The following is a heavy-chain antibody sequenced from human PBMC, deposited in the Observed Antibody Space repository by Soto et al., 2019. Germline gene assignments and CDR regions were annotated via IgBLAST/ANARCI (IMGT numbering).Heavy chain of an antibody. CDR3: ARATYYYDSSGYSDRVLDY. CDR2: MYNTGNT. D-gene: IGHD3-22*01. CDR1: GGSISSYC. Sequence: SETLSLTCAVCGGSISSYCWSWIRQPQRKGLEWIGYMYNTGNTNYNPSLKSRVTISVDTSKNQFSLKLSSVTAADTAVYYCARATYYYDSSGYSDRVLDYWGQGTLVTVSS. J-gene: IGHJ4*02. V-gene: IGHV4-59*12.